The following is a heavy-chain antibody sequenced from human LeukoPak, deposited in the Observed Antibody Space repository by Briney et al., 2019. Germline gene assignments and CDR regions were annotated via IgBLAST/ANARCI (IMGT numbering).Heavy chain of an antibody. J-gene: IGHJ4*02. CDR3: ARVIVFMSTGPHLDY. CDR1: GFTFSDYY. V-gene: IGHV3-11*06. CDR2: ISSSSSYT. D-gene: IGHD3-16*01. Sequence: GGSLRLSCAASGFTFSDYYMSWIRQAPGKGLEWVSYISSSSSYTNYAGSVKGRFTISRDNAKNSLYLQMNSLRAEDTAVYYCARVIVFMSTGPHLDYWGQGTLAIVSS.